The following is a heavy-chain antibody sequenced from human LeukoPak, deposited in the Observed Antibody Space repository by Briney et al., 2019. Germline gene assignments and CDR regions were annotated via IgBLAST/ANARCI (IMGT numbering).Heavy chain of an antibody. CDR1: GFTFSSYA. Sequence: GGSLRLPCAASGFTFSSYAMHWVRQAPGKGLEWVAVISYDGSNKYYADSVKGRFTISRDNSKNTLYLQMNSLRAEDTAVYYCAREIVNYYYYGMDVWGQGTTVTVSS. CDR2: ISYDGSNK. V-gene: IGHV3-30-3*01. D-gene: IGHD3-16*02. CDR3: AREIVNYYYYGMDV. J-gene: IGHJ6*02.